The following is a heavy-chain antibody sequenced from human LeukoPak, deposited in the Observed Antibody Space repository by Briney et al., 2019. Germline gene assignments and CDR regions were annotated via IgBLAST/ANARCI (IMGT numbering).Heavy chain of an antibody. CDR2: INQDGSEE. V-gene: IGHV3-7*01. D-gene: IGHD5-12*01. CDR1: GFTFSNFW. J-gene: IGHJ4*02. Sequence: GGSLRLSCAASGFTFSNFWMTWVRQAPGKGLEWVAHINQDGSEEHYMDSVKARFTISRDNAKNSLSLQMSSLRAEDTAVYYCVRDGGVSGYDLLDYWGQGTLVTVSS. CDR3: VRDGGVSGYDLLDY.